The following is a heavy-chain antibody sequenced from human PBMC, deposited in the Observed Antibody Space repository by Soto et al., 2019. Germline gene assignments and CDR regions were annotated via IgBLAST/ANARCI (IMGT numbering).Heavy chain of an antibody. Sequence: ASVKVSCKASGYTFTTYTLHWVRQAPGQSPEWMGWINGGTDNIRLSQKFQRRVNLTKDTSATTVYMELTSLTSEDTAVYYCARGRLAAAGRLSIFEYWGQGSLVPVSS. D-gene: IGHD6-13*01. V-gene: IGHV1-3*01. J-gene: IGHJ4*02. CDR1: GYTFTTYT. CDR2: INGGTDNI. CDR3: ARGRLAAAGRLSIFEY.